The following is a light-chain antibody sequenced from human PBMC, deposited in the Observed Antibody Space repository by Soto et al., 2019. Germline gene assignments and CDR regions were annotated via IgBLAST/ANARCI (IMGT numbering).Light chain of an antibody. Sequence: DIQMTPSPSSLSASVGDRVTITCRASRGISTYLDWYQQKPGKVPKLLIYAESTLKSGGPSRFSGSGSGTDFTLTISAQQPEEVATYYCQKYSSAPITFGKWTLLEIK. CDR3: QKYSSAPIT. CDR1: RGISTY. V-gene: IGKV1-27*01. CDR2: AES. J-gene: IGKJ5*01.